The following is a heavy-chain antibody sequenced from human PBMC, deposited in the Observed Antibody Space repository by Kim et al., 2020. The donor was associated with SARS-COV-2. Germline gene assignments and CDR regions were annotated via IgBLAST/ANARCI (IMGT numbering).Heavy chain of an antibody. J-gene: IGHJ4*02. D-gene: IGHD6-25*01. Sequence: GGSLRLSCAASGFTFSNYWMHWVRQNPQKGLEWVSRIRSGGIFMNYADFVKGRFAISRDNAKNTLYLQMNSLRAEDTAVYYCARGDPGAANYFDPWGKGT. CDR1: GFTFSNYW. V-gene: IGHV3-74*01. CDR3: ARGDPGAANYFDP. CDR2: IRSGGIFM.